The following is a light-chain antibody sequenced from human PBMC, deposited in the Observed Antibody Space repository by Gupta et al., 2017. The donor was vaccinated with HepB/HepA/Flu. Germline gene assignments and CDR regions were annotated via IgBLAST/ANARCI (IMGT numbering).Light chain of an antibody. Sequence: DIQMTQSPSTLSASVGDRVTITCRASESVSDWLAWFQQKPGTAPKVLISKASSVESGVPSRFSGSGSGTXFTLTIXSLQPDDFATYYCQHDQSSSWTFGXGTKVEIK. CDR3: QHDQSSSWT. J-gene: IGKJ1*01. CDR2: KAS. CDR1: ESVSDW. V-gene: IGKV1-5*03.